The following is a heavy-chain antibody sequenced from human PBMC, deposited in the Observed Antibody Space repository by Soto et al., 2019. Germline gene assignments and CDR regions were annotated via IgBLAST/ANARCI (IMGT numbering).Heavy chain of an antibody. D-gene: IGHD6-13*01. CDR2: INHSVST. CDR3: ARAQGYSSSWYNY. CDR1: GGSFSGYY. J-gene: IGHJ4*01. Sequence: PSETRSLTCAVYGGSFSGYYWSWIRQPPGKGLEWIGEINHSVSTNYSTSLKSRVTISVDTSKNQFSLKLSSVTAADTAVYYCARAQGYSSSWYNYWGNGNLVLVSP. V-gene: IGHV4-34*01.